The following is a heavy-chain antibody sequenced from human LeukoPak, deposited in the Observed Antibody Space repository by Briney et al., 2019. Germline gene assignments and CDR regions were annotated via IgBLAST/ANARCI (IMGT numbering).Heavy chain of an antibody. CDR3: ARRSISMVRGGLDY. Sequence: SETLSLTCTVSGGSISISSYYWGWIRQPPGKGLEWIGSLYYSGSTYYNPSLESRITISVDTSKNQFSLKLRSVTAADTAVYYCARRSISMVRGGLDYWGQGTLVTVSS. D-gene: IGHD3-10*01. CDR1: GGSISISSYY. CDR2: LYYSGST. V-gene: IGHV4-39*01. J-gene: IGHJ4*02.